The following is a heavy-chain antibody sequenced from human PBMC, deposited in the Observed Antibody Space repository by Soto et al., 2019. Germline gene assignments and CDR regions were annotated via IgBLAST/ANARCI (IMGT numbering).Heavy chain of an antibody. J-gene: IGHJ6*02. CDR2: INPSGSIT. Sequence: GALVKVSCKASGYTFDRYHMHWVRQAPGQGLEWMGMINPSGSITSYAQKFQGRVTMTRDTYTSTISMELSSLRSDDTAVYYCTRGSFLEWSCMDVWGQGTTVTVSS. CDR1: GYTFDRYH. V-gene: IGHV1-46*02. CDR3: TRGSFLEWSCMDV. D-gene: IGHD3-3*01.